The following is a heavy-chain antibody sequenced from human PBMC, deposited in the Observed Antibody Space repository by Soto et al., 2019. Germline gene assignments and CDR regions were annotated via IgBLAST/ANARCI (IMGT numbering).Heavy chain of an antibody. CDR1: GLSLSTSGVG. D-gene: IGHD3-3*01. J-gene: IGHJ5*02. CDR2: IYWNDDK. CDR3: AHSDDYWSSYRPGWFDP. Sequence: QITVKESGPTLVKPTQTLTLTCTVSGLSLSTSGVGVGWIRQPPGKALEWLAVIYWNDDKYYSPSLRDRLTVTKATSKDQVVLTMTNMDPVDTATYYCAHSDDYWSSYRPGWFDPWGQGTLVTVSS. V-gene: IGHV2-5*01.